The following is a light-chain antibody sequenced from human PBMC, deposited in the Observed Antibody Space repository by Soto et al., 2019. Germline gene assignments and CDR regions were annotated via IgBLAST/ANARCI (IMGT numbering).Light chain of an antibody. Sequence: QSALTQPASVSGSPGQSITISCTGTSSDIGGYNFVSWYQQHPGKAPKLMIYDVTNRPPGLSDRFSGSKSGNTASLTISGIQAEDEADYYCSSYTPSSTLVFGGGTKLTVL. CDR2: DVT. CDR1: SSDIGGYNF. J-gene: IGLJ3*02. CDR3: SSYTPSSTLV. V-gene: IGLV2-14*03.